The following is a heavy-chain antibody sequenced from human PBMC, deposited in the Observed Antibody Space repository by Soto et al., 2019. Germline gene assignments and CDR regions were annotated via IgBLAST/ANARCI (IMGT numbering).Heavy chain of an antibody. V-gene: IGHV3-23*01. D-gene: IGHD3-22*01. CDR1: GLTFSSYA. CDR2: ISGSGGST. Sequence: PGGSLRLSCAASGLTFSSYAMSWVRQAPGKGLEWASAISGSGGSTYYADSVKGRFTISRDNSKNTLYLQMNSLRAEDTAVYYCAKDHPFYDSSGYTRYFDYWGQGTLVTVS. CDR3: AKDHPFYDSSGYTRYFDY. J-gene: IGHJ4*02.